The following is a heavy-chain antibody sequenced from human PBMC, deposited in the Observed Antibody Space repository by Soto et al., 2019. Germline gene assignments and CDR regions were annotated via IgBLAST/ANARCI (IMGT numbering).Heavy chain of an antibody. Sequence: GGSLRLSCAASGFTFSNAWMSWVRQAPGKGLEWVGRIKSKTDGGTTDYAAPVKGRFTISRDDSKNTLYLQMNSLKTGDTAVYYCTTPPPHCSSTSCYLDYWGQGTLVTVSS. CDR3: TTPPPHCSSTSCYLDY. J-gene: IGHJ4*02. CDR2: IKSKTDGGTT. D-gene: IGHD2-2*01. CDR1: GFTFSNAW. V-gene: IGHV3-15*01.